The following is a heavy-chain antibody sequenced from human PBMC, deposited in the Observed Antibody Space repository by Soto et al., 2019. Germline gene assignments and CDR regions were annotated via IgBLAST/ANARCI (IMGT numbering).Heavy chain of an antibody. D-gene: IGHD3-22*01. CDR3: ARGGDSSGYYVIPFDF. Sequence: GASVKVSCKTSGGSFNNYAISWVRQAPGQGLEWMGGIIPIFGTADYAQKFQGRVTITADESTSTAYMELSSLRSEDTAMYYCARGGDSSGYYVIPFDFWGQGTLVTVYS. V-gene: IGHV1-69*13. J-gene: IGHJ4*02. CDR2: IIPIFGTA. CDR1: GGSFNNYA.